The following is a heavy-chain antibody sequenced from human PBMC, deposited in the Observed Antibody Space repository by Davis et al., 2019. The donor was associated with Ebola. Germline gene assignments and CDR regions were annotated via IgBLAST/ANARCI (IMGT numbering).Heavy chain of an antibody. CDR1: GFTFSDYY. Sequence: GGSLRLSCAASGFTFSDYYMSWIRQAPGKGLEWVAVISYDGSNKYYADSVKGRFTISRDNSKNTLYLQMNNLRLEDTAVYYCAKDPAGHAAGDDYWGQGTLVTVSS. D-gene: IGHD2-2*01. CDR3: AKDPAGHAAGDDY. J-gene: IGHJ4*02. V-gene: IGHV3-30*18. CDR2: ISYDGSNK.